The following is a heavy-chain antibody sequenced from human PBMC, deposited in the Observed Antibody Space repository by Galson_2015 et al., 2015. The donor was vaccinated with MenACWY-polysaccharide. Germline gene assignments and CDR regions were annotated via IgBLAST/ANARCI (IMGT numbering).Heavy chain of an antibody. J-gene: IGHJ6*02. CDR2: ITDGAYST. D-gene: IGHD2/OR15-2a*01. V-gene: IGHV3-23*01. CDR3: AKNSTRSYTFDYYGMDA. CDR1: GFTFSSYA. Sequence: SLRLSCAASGFTFSSYAMTWVRQASGKGLEWVSSITDGAYSTYYADSVKGRFTISRDNSKNTLYLQMNSLRAEDTAVYYCAKNSTRSYTFDYYGMDAWGQGTTVTVSS.